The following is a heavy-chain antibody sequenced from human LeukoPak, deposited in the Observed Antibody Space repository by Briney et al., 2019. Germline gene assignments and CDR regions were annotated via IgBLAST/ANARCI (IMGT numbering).Heavy chain of an antibody. CDR3: ARGPMVRGYAQSDY. D-gene: IGHD3-10*01. CDR2: ISSSSSYI. V-gene: IGHV3-21*01. Sequence: PGGSLRLSCAASGFTFSSYSMNWVRQAPGKGLEWVSSISSSSSYIYYADSVKGRFTISRDNAKNSLYLQMDSLRAEDTAVYYCARGPMVRGYAQSDYWGQGTLVTVSS. CDR1: GFTFSSYS. J-gene: IGHJ4*02.